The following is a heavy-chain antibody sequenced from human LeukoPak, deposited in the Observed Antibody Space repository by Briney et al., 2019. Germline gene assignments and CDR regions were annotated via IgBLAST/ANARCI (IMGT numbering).Heavy chain of an antibody. J-gene: IGHJ4*02. D-gene: IGHD3-16*01. CDR3: ARGYDYVWGSYPFDY. CDR1: GGSISSGGYS. CDR2: IYHSGST. Sequence: SETLSLTCAVSGGSISSGGYSWSWIRRPPGKGLEWIGYIYHSGSTYYNPSLKSRVTISVDRSKNQFSLKLSSVTAADTAVYYCARGYDYVWGSYPFDYWGQGTLVTVSS. V-gene: IGHV4-30-2*01.